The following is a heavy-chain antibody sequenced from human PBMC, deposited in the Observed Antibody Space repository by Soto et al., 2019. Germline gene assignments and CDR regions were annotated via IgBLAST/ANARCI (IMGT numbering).Heavy chain of an antibody. CDR3: ARATWFGELTQYYFDY. CDR1: GGSISSGGYY. D-gene: IGHD3-10*01. V-gene: IGHV4-31*03. Sequence: SETLSLTCTVSGGSISSGGYYWSWIRQHPGKGLEWIGYIYYSGSTYYNPSLKSRVTISVDTSKNQFSLKLSSVTAADTAVYYCARATWFGELTQYYFDYWGQGTLVTVSS. J-gene: IGHJ4*01. CDR2: IYYSGST.